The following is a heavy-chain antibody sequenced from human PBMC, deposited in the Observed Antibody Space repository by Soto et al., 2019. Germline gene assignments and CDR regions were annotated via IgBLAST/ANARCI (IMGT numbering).Heavy chain of an antibody. CDR3: ARWGTTGGLDV. CDR1: GFTFRSYV. Sequence: QVQLVESGGGVVQPGTSLRVSCVGSGFTFRSYVIHWVRQAPGKGLEWVALTSYDGSDKYYGDSVRGRFTISRDNSRKTVDLQMDSLRLEDTALYYCARWGTTGGLDVWGQGTVVSVSS. CDR2: TSYDGSDK. V-gene: IGHV3-30*19. D-gene: IGHD3-16*01. J-gene: IGHJ1*01.